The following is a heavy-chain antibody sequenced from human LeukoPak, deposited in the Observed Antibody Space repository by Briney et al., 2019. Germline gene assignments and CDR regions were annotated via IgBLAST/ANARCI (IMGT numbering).Heavy chain of an antibody. CDR2: MYYSGST. CDR1: GGSISSSSYY. D-gene: IGHD1-26*01. J-gene: IGHJ4*02. V-gene: IGHV4-39*01. CDR3: ARHGNGWELSYYFDY. Sequence: MPSETLSLTCTVSGGSISSSSYYWGWIRQPPGKGLEWIGSMYYSGSTYYNPSLKSRVTISVDTSKNQFSLKLTSVTAADTAVYYCARHGNGWELSYYFDYWGQGTLVTVSS.